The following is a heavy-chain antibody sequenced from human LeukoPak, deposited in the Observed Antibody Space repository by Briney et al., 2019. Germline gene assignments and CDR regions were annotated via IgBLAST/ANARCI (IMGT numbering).Heavy chain of an antibody. J-gene: IGHJ5*02. CDR1: GGSFSGYY. D-gene: IGHD4-17*01. V-gene: IGHV4-34*01. CDR3: ARRSPTVTSQPGGWFDP. CDR2: INHSGST. Sequence: SETLSLTCAVYGGSFSGYYWSWIRQPPGKGLEWIGEINHSGSTNYNPSLKSRVTISVDTSKNQFSLKLSSVTAADTAVHYCARRSPTVTSQPGGWFDPWGQGTLVTVSP.